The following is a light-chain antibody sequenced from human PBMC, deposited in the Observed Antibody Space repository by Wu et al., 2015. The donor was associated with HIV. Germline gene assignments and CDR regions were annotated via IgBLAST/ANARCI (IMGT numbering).Light chain of an antibody. CDR2: GAF. V-gene: IGKV3-20*01. CDR1: QWISSSY. Sequence: DTLLTQSPATLSLSPGERVTLSCRASQWISSSYLAWYQHKPGQSPRLLIYGAFSRPTGIPDRFSGSGSGTDFTLTISRLEPEDFAVYYCQQYGSSPYSFGQGTKLEIK. CDR3: QQYGSSPYS. J-gene: IGKJ2*03.